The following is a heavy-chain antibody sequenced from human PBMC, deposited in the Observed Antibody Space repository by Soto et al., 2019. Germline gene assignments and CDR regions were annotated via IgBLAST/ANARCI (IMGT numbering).Heavy chain of an antibody. J-gene: IGHJ6*02. V-gene: IGHV3-23*01. D-gene: IGHD2-15*01. CDR3: AKDKGPSVGATPGYYYQGLDV. CDR1: GFTFRSYA. CDR2: ISGSGGNI. Sequence: EVQLLESGGGLVQPGGSLRLSCAASGFTFRSYAMSWVRQAPRKGLEWVSAISGSGGNIYYADSVEGRFTISRDNSKNTLYLEMNSLRAEDTAVYYCAKDKGPSVGATPGYYYQGLDVWGQGTTVTVSS.